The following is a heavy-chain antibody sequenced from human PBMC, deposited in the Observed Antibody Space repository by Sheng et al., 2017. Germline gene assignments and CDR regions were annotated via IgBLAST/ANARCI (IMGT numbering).Heavy chain of an antibody. D-gene: IGHD5-12*01. V-gene: IGHV3-72*01. J-gene: IGHJ3*01. CDR2: VANKAGSYNV. Sequence: EVQLVESGGGLVQPGGSLRLSCAASGFIFSDQYIDWVRQAPGKGLEWVGRVANKAGSYNVEYAASVRGRFTISRDDSKNSLYLQMNSLKTEDTALYYCTRGYSGINVYAFDVWGQGTMVTVSS. CDR1: GFIFSDQY. CDR3: TRGYSGINVYAFDV.